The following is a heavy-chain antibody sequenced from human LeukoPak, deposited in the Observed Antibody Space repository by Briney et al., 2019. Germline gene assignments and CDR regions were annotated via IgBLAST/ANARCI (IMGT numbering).Heavy chain of an antibody. J-gene: IGHJ5*02. Sequence: PSGTLSLTCDVSGDSIVSSHWWTWVRQAPGKGLEWVGEIHHSGIAHYNPSLKSRVTISIDKTRNQFSLGLTSLTAADTAVYFCANIGAAGFSRVHPWGQGTLVTVSS. CDR2: IHHSGIA. V-gene: IGHV4-4*02. CDR1: GDSIVSSHW. D-gene: IGHD6-13*01. CDR3: ANIGAAGFSRVHP.